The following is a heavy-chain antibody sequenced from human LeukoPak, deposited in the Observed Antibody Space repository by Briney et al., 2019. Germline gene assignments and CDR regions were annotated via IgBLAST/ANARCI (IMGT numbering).Heavy chain of an antibody. J-gene: IGHJ4*02. CDR1: GFTFSSYR. D-gene: IGHD5-12*01. CDR2: ISSSSSYI. CDR3: AREGYSGYAPFDY. V-gene: IGHV3-21*01. Sequence: GGSLRLSCAASGFTFSSYRMNWVRQAPGQGLEWVSSISSSSSYIYYADSVKGRFTISRDNAMNSLYLQMNSLRAEDTAVYYCAREGYSGYAPFDYWGQGTLVTVSS.